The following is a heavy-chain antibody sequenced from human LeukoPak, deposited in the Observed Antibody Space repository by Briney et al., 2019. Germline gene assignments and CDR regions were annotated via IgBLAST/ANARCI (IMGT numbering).Heavy chain of an antibody. CDR2: IYPGDSDT. J-gene: IGHJ4*02. Sequence: GESLKISCKGSGYTFVSHWIAWVRQMPGKGLEWMGIIYPGDSDTRYSPSFRGQVTISADKSITTAYLQWRSLKASDTAMYYCARHNLYTGSDYPDFDYWGQGTLVTVSS. CDR1: GYTFVSHW. D-gene: IGHD1-26*01. CDR3: ARHNLYTGSDYPDFDY. V-gene: IGHV5-51*01.